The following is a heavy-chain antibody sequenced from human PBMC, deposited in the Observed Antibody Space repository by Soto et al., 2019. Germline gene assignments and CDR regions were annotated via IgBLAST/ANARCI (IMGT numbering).Heavy chain of an antibody. CDR1: GGSFSGYY. Sequence: SETLSLTCAVYGGSFSGYYWSWIRQPPGKGLEWIGEINHSGSTNYNPSLKSRVTISVDTSKNQFSLKLSSVTAADTAVYYCARGVGITIFGVVIIPRYYMDVWGKGTTVTSP. J-gene: IGHJ6*03. CDR3: ARGVGITIFGVVIIPRYYMDV. V-gene: IGHV4-34*01. D-gene: IGHD3-3*01. CDR2: INHSGST.